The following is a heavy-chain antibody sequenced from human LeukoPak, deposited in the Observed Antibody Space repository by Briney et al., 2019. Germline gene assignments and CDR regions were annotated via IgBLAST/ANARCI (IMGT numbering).Heavy chain of an antibody. CDR3: ARRQRFRAKYYDYVWGSYRHDAFDI. Sequence: KPSETLSLTCTVSGGSIGGSSYYWGWIRQPPGKGLEWIGSIYYSGTTYYNPSLKSRVTISVDTSKNQFSLKLSSVTAADTAVYYCARRQRFRAKYYDYVWGSYRHDAFDIWGQGTMVTVSS. V-gene: IGHV4-39*01. CDR1: GGSIGGSSYY. D-gene: IGHD3-16*02. J-gene: IGHJ3*02. CDR2: IYYSGTT.